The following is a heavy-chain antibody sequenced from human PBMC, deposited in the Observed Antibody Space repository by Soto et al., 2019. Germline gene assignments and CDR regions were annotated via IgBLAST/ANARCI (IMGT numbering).Heavy chain of an antibody. CDR3: ARSVAGQYYFDY. Sequence: ETLSLTCAVYGGSFSGYYWSWIRQPPGKGLEWIGEINHSGSTNYNPSLKSRVTISVDTSKNQFSLKLSSVTAADTAVYYCARSVAGQYYFDYWGQGTLVTVSS. D-gene: IGHD6-19*01. CDR2: INHSGST. V-gene: IGHV4-34*01. CDR1: GGSFSGYY. J-gene: IGHJ4*02.